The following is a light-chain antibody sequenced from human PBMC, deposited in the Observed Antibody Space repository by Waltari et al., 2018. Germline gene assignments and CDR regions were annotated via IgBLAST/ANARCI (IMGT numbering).Light chain of an antibody. CDR2: DAS. CDR3: QQRSDWPFT. CDR1: QRVRSS. Sequence: IVLTQSPATLSLSPGERATLSSRASQRVRSSLAWYQQKPGQAPRLLIYDASKRATGIPARFSGSGSGTDFTLTIGGLEPEDFAVYYCQQRSDWPFTFGQGTKLEI. J-gene: IGKJ2*01. V-gene: IGKV3-11*01.